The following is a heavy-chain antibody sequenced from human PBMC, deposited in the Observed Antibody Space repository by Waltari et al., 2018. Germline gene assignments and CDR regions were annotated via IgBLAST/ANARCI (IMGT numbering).Heavy chain of an antibody. D-gene: IGHD2-2*01. J-gene: IGHJ4*02. CDR2: SNPSGGST. CDR3: ARDRCSSTSCYANYFDY. CDR1: GYTFTSYY. V-gene: IGHV1-46*01. Sequence: QVQLVQSGAEVKKPGASVKVSCQASGYTFTSYYMHWVRQAPGQGLEWMGISNPSGGSTSYEQKFQGRVTMTRDTATSTVYMELSSLRSEDTAVYYCARDRCSSTSCYANYFDYWGQGTLVTVSS.